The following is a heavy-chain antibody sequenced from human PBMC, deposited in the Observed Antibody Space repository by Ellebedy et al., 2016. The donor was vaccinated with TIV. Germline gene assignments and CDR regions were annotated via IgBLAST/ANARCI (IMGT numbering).Heavy chain of an antibody. CDR3: AKGWATTAFQF. V-gene: IGHV3-23*01. D-gene: IGHD5-12*01. CDR1: GMIFSNYI. J-gene: IGHJ1*01. CDR2: ISGSGGST. Sequence: GGSLRLXXSASGMIFSNYIMNWVRQAPGKELEWVSGISGSGGSTYYADSVKGRFTISRDNSKNTLYLQMNSLRAEDTAVYYCAKGWATTAFQFWGQGTLVTVSS.